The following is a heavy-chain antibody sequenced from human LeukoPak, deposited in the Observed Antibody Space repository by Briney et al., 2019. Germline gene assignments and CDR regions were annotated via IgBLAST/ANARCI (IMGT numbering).Heavy chain of an antibody. D-gene: IGHD2-2*02. J-gene: IGHJ4*02. Sequence: PGGSLRLSCAASGFTFSSYAVSWVRQAPGKGLEWVSAISGSGGSTYYADSVKGRFTISRDNSKNTLYLQMNSLRAEDTAVYYCAKDRGVPDIVVVPAAIALDYWGQGTLVTVSS. CDR3: AKDRGVPDIVVVPAAIALDY. CDR2: ISGSGGST. V-gene: IGHV3-23*01. CDR1: GFTFSSYA.